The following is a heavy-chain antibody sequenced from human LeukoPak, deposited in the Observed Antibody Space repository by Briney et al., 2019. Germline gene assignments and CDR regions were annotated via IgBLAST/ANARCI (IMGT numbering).Heavy chain of an antibody. Sequence: SQTLSLSCTVSGGSITTGAYYWSWLRPHPGEGLEWTRYIYYCGTTYYNPSLKSRVTISLEMSQNKHSLRLSSVTAADTAGYYCARYSSTWHNFDYWGQGTLVTVSS. D-gene: IGHD6-13*01. V-gene: IGHV4-31*03. CDR3: ARYSSTWHNFDY. CDR2: IYYCGTT. CDR1: GGSITTGAYY. J-gene: IGHJ4*02.